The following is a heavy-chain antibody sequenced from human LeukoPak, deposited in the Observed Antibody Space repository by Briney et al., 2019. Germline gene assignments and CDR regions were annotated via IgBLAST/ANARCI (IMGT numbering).Heavy chain of an antibody. CDR2: ISSSGSTI. J-gene: IGHJ4*02. D-gene: IGHD6-13*01. CDR3: ARGAGYSSSWYGTFDF. V-gene: IGHV3-11*01. Sequence: NPGGSLRLSCAASGFSFSDYYMSWIHQAPGKGLEWVSYISSSGSTIYYADSVKGGFTISRDNAKNSLYLQMTSLRAEDTAVYYCARGAGYSSSWYGTFDFWGQGTLVSV. CDR1: GFSFSDYY.